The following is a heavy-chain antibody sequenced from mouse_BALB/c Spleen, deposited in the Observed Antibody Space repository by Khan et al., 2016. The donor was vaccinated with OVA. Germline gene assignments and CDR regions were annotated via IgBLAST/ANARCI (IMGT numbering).Heavy chain of an antibody. J-gene: IGHJ3*01. D-gene: IGHD2-14*01. V-gene: IGHV1-4*01. Sequence: QVQLQQSGAELARPGASVKMSCKASGYTFTSYTMHWVKQRPGQGLEWIGYINPSSGYTNYNQKFKDKATLTADKSSSTAYMQLSNLTSEDSAVYYCARERAYCRRDGWFAYWGQGTLVTVSA. CDR2: INPSSGYT. CDR3: ARERAYCRRDGWFAY. CDR1: GYTFTSYT.